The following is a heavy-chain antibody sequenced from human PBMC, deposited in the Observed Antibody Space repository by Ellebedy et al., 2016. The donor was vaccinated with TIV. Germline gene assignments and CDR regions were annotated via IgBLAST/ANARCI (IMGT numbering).Heavy chain of an antibody. V-gene: IGHV5-51*01. J-gene: IGHJ6*02. Sequence: GESLKTSXKGSGYSFTSYWIGWVRQMPGKGLEWMGIIYPGDPDTRYSPSFQGQVTISADKSISTAYLQWSSLKASDTAMYYCARHHLSGYYPPGGGMDVWGQGTTVTVSS. CDR3: ARHHLSGYYPPGGGMDV. D-gene: IGHD3-22*01. CDR1: GYSFTSYW. CDR2: IYPGDPDT.